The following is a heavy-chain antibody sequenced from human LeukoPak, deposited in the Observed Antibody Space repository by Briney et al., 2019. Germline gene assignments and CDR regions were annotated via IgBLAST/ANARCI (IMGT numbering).Heavy chain of an antibody. CDR1: GFTFSSYS. D-gene: IGHD6-19*01. CDR3: ARGREQWLFHYYLD. Sequence: PGGSLRLSCAASGFTFSSYSMNWVRQAPGKGLEWVSSISSSSSYIYYADSVKGRFTISRDNAKNSLYLQMNSLRAEDTAVYYCARGREQWLFHYYLDWGQGTLVTVSS. J-gene: IGHJ4*02. CDR2: ISSSSSYI. V-gene: IGHV3-21*01.